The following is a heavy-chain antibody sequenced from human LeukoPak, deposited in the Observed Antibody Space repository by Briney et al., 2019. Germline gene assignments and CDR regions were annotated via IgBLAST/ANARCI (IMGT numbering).Heavy chain of an antibody. D-gene: IGHD1-14*01. V-gene: IGHV3-21*01. CDR2: ISSSSSYI. Sequence: GSLRLSCAASGFTFSSYNMNWVRQAPGKGLEWVSSISSSSSYIYYADSVKGRFTISRDNAKNSLYLQMNSLRAEDTAVYYCARDSLTYPYYYYMDVWGKGTTVTVSS. J-gene: IGHJ6*03. CDR3: ARDSLTYPYYYYMDV. CDR1: GFTFSSYN.